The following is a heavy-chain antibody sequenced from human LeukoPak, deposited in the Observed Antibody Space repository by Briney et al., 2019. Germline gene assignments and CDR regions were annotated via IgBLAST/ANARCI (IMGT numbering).Heavy chain of an antibody. Sequence: SVKVSCKASGYTFTTYEIHWVRQAPGQGLEWMGGIIPIFGTANYAQKFQGRVTITADKSTSTAYMELSSLRSEDTAVYYCARDLGGRTNSGWSNWFDPWGQGTLVTVSS. CDR1: GYTFTTYE. V-gene: IGHV1-69*06. CDR3: ARDLGGRTNSGWSNWFDP. D-gene: IGHD6-19*01. CDR2: IIPIFGTA. J-gene: IGHJ5*02.